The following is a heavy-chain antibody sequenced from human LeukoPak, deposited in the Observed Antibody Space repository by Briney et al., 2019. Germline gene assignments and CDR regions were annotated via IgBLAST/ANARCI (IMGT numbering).Heavy chain of an antibody. J-gene: IGHJ4*02. V-gene: IGHV3-30*04. D-gene: IGHD2-15*01. CDR2: ISYDGSNK. CDR1: GFTFSSYA. Sequence: GGSLRLSCTASGFTFSSYAMHWVRQAPGKGLEWVAVISYDGSNKYYADSVKGRFTISRDNSKNTLYLQMNSLRAEDTAVYYCARRYCSGGSCSPGDYWGQGTLVTVSS. CDR3: ARRYCSGGSCSPGDY.